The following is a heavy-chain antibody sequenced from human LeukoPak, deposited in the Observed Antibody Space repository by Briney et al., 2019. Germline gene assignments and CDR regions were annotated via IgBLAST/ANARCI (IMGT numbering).Heavy chain of an antibody. J-gene: IGHJ6*02. CDR2: ISGSGGST. Sequence: GGSLRLSCAASGFTFSSYAMSWVRQAPGKGLEWVSAISGSGGSTYYADSVEGRFTISRDNSKNTLYLQMNSLRAEDTAVYYCAKGARHYYYYGMDVWGQGTTVTVSS. CDR3: AKGARHYYYYGMDV. V-gene: IGHV3-23*01. D-gene: IGHD6-6*01. CDR1: GFTFSSYA.